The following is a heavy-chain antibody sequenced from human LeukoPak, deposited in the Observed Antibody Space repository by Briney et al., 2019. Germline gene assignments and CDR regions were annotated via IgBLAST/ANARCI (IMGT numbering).Heavy chain of an antibody. Sequence: GGSLRLSCAASGFTFSSYAMSWVRQAPGKGLEWVSAISGSGGSTYYADSVKGRFTISRDNSKNTLYLQMNSLRAEDTAVYYCAKLVGSSGWRNRWISDYWGQGTLVTVSS. V-gene: IGHV3-23*01. CDR2: ISGSGGST. CDR3: AKLVGSSGWRNRWISDY. D-gene: IGHD6-19*01. CDR1: GFTFSSYA. J-gene: IGHJ4*02.